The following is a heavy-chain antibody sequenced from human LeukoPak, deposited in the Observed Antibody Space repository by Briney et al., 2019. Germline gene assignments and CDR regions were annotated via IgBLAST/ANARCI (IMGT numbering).Heavy chain of an antibody. J-gene: IGHJ6*03. CDR1: GGSLSSYY. Sequence: KPSETLSLTCTVSGGSLSSYYWSWIRQPAGKGLEWIGRVYTSGSTNYNPSLKSRVTMSIDTSKNQFSLEVSSVTAADTAVYYCARAPGYCSTTSCEYYYYMDVWGKGTTVTVSS. D-gene: IGHD2-2*01. V-gene: IGHV4-4*07. CDR3: ARAPGYCSTTSCEYYYYMDV. CDR2: VYTSGST.